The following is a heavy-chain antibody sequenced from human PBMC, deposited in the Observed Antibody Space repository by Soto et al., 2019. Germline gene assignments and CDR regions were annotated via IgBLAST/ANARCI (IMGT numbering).Heavy chain of an antibody. D-gene: IGHD2-21*01. CDR1: GGSISSYY. CDR3: ARDHGSDGYIDWYFDL. J-gene: IGHJ2*01. V-gene: IGHV4-4*07. Sequence: QVQLQESGPGLVKPSETLSLTCTVSGGSISSYYWSWIRQPAGKGLEWIGRIYTSGSTNYNPSLESRVTMSVDTSKKQFSLKLSSVTAADTAVYYCARDHGSDGYIDWYFDLWGRGTLVTGSS. CDR2: IYTSGST.